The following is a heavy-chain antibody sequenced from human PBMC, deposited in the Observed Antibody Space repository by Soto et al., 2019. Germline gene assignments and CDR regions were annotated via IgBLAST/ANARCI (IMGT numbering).Heavy chain of an antibody. V-gene: IGHV1-3*01. CDR2: INAGNGNT. Sequence: ASVKVSCKASGYTFTSYAMHWVRQAPGQRLEWMGWINAGNGNTKYSQKFQGRVTITRDTSASTAYMELSSLRSEDTAVYYCARGSSTVNTPWYWGQGTLVTVSS. D-gene: IGHD4-17*01. CDR3: ARGSSTVNTPWY. CDR1: GYTFTSYA. J-gene: IGHJ4*02.